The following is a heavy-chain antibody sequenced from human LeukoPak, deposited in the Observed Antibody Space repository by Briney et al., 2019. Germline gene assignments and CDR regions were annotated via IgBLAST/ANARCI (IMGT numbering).Heavy chain of an antibody. CDR3: ASPRALYCSSTSCQTANGAFDI. CDR1: GGTFSSYT. J-gene: IGHJ3*02. Sequence: ASVKVSCKASGGTFSSYTISWVRQAPGQGLEWMGRIIPILGIANYAQKFQGRVTITADKSTSTAYMELSSLRSEDTAVYYCASPRALYCSSTSCQTANGAFDIWGQGTMVTVSS. V-gene: IGHV1-69*02. D-gene: IGHD2-2*01. CDR2: IIPILGIA.